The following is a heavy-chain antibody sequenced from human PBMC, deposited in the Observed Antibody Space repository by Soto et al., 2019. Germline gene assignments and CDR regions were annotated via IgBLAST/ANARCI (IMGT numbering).Heavy chain of an antibody. V-gene: IGHV3-21*01. CDR2: ISSSSSYI. D-gene: IGHD1-26*01. CDR1: GFTFSSYS. CDR3: ARERRDSYKKGYYYGMDV. J-gene: IGHJ6*02. Sequence: EVQLVESGGGLVKPGGSLRLSCAASGFTFSSYSMNGVRQTPGKGLEWVSSISSSSSYIYYADSVKGRFTISRDNANNSLYLQMTRLRAEDTAVYYCARERRDSYKKGYYYGMDVWGQGTTVTVSS.